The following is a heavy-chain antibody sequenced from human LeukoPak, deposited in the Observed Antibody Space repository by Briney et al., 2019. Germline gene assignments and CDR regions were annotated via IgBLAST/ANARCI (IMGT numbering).Heavy chain of an antibody. D-gene: IGHD3-22*01. Sequence: GGSLRLSCAASGFTFSSYEMNWVRQAPGKGLEWVSYISSSGSTIYYADSVKGRFTISRDNAKNSLYLQMNSLRAEDTAVYYCARAKCASYYCDDAFDIWGQGAMVTVSS. CDR1: GFTFSSYE. J-gene: IGHJ3*02. V-gene: IGHV3-48*03. CDR3: ARAKCASYYCDDAFDI. CDR2: ISSSGSTI.